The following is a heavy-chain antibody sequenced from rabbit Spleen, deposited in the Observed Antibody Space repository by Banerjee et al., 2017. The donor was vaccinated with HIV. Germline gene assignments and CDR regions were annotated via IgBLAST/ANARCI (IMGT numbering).Heavy chain of an antibody. CDR2: INASTDKP. J-gene: IGHJ4*01. D-gene: IGHD1-1*01. CDR1: GFSFSDRDV. Sequence: EQLVESGGGLVQPEGSLTLTCKASGFSFSDRDVMCWVRQAPGKGLEWIACINASTDKPVYATWASGRFTISRTSSTTVTLRMTSLTAADRAAYFCARDLVGVIGWNFYLWGPGTLVTVS. V-gene: IGHV1S45*01. CDR3: ARDLVGVIGWNFYL.